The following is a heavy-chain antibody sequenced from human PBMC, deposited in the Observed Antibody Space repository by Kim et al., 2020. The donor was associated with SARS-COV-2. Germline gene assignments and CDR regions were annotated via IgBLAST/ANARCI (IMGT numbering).Heavy chain of an antibody. CDR1: GFTLSLYS. CDR3: VRENYWALDI. J-gene: IGHJ3*02. D-gene: IGHD2-15*01. Sequence: GGSLRLSCATSGFTLSLYSMNWVRQFPGNGLEWVSYISGTGTITKHADSVRGRFTISRDHAKNSLFLQMNGLRAEDTAVYYCVRENYWALDIWGPGAMVTVSA. V-gene: IGHV3-48*04. CDR2: ISGTGTIT.